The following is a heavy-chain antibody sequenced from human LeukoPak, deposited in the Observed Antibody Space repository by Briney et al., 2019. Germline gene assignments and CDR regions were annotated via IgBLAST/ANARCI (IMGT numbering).Heavy chain of an antibody. CDR2: ICSSSSYI. CDR3: ARGSIAVAGTYVY. Sequence: GGSLRLSCAASGFTFSSYSMNWVRQAPGKGLEWVSSICSSSSYIYYADPVKGRFTISRDNAKNSLYLQMNSLRAEDTAVYYCARGSIAVAGTYVYWGQGTLVTVSS. J-gene: IGHJ4*02. CDR1: GFTFSSYS. V-gene: IGHV3-21*01. D-gene: IGHD6-19*01.